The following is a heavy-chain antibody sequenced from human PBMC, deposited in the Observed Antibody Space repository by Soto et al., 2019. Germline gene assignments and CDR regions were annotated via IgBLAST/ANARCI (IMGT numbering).Heavy chain of an antibody. Sequence: EVQLLESGGGLVQPGGSLRLSCAASGFTFSSYAMSWVRQAPGKGLEWVSAISGSGGSTYYADSVKGRFTISRDNSKNTLYLQMNSLRAEDTAVYYCAKDLGKRITMIVVVISDYYGMDVWGQGTTVTVSS. CDR3: AKDLGKRITMIVVVISDYYGMDV. D-gene: IGHD3-22*01. CDR1: GFTFSSYA. V-gene: IGHV3-23*01. CDR2: ISGSGGST. J-gene: IGHJ6*02.